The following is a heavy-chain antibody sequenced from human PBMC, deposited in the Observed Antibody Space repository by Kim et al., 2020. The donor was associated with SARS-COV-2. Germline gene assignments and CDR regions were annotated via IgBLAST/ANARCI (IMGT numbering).Heavy chain of an antibody. D-gene: IGHD1-26*01. J-gene: IGHJ4*02. V-gene: IGHV3-48*04. Sequence: GGSLRLSCAASGFTFSSYSMNWVRQAPGKGLEWVSYISSSSSTIYYADSVKGRFTISRDNAKNSLYLQMNSLRAEDTAVYYCARDSPSQGSYWGQGTLVTVSS. CDR3: ARDSPSQGSY. CDR1: GFTFSSYS. CDR2: ISSSSSTI.